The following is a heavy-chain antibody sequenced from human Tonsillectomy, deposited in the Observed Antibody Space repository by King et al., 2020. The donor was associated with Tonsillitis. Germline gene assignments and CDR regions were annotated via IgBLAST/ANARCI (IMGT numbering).Heavy chain of an antibody. J-gene: IGHJ6*02. D-gene: IGHD5-12*01. CDR2: ISTYNGNT. CDR1: GYTFTTYG. CDR3: GRERGGGYIGYVYYYYGMDV. Sequence: VQLVQSEAEVKKPGASVKVSCKASGYTFTTYGMNWVRQAPGQGLEWMGWISTYNGNTKYAQKLQGRVTMTTDTSTSTAYMELRSLRSDDTAVYYCGRERGGGYIGYVYYYYGMDVWGQGTTVTVSS. V-gene: IGHV1-18*04.